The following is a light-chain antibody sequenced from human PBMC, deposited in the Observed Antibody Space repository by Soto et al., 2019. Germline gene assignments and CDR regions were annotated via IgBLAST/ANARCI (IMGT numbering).Light chain of an antibody. CDR1: QSVSSNY. V-gene: IGKV3-20*01. J-gene: IGKJ3*01. Sequence: EIVLTQSPGTLSLSPGERATLSCRASQSVSSNYLAWYQQKPGQAPRLLMYGTSSRASGIPDRFSGSGSGTDFTLNINRVEPEDFAVYYCQQYGRSPFTFGPGTKVEIK. CDR2: GTS. CDR3: QQYGRSPFT.